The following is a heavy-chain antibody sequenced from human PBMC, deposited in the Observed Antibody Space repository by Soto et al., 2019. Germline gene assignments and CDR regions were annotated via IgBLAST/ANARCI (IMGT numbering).Heavy chain of an antibody. CDR2: INHSGST. D-gene: IGHD5-12*01. J-gene: IGHJ4*02. Sequence: PSETLSLTCAVYGGSFSGYYWSWIRQPPGKGLEWIGEINHSGSTNYNPSLKSRVTISVDTSKNQFSLKLSSVTAADTAVYYCARGGLEYSGYDEKYIVAYGYWGQGTLVTVSS. CDR3: ARGGLEYSGYDEKYIVAYGY. V-gene: IGHV4-34*01. CDR1: GGSFSGYY.